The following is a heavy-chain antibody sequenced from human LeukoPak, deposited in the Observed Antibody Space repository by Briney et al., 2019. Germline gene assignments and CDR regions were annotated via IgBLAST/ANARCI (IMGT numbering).Heavy chain of an antibody. CDR1: GFTFSSYW. D-gene: IGHD5-18*01. Sequence: PGGSLRLSCAASGFTFSSYWMHWVRHAPGKGLVWVSRITGDGSTTNFADSVKGRFTISRDNAKNTLYLQMNSLRAEDTAVYYCARNPYSFALDYWGQGTLVTVSS. CDR2: ITGDGSTT. CDR3: ARNPYSFALDY. J-gene: IGHJ4*02. V-gene: IGHV3-74*01.